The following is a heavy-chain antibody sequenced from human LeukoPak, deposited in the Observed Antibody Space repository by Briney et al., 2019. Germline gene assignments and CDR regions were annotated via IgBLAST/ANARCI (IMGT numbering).Heavy chain of an antibody. Sequence: ASVKVSCKASGYTFTSYGISWVRQAPGQGLEWMGWISAYNGNTNYAQKLQGRVTMTTDTSTSTAYMELRSLRSDDTAVYYCAGERGYSSSYNLYYYYYGMDVWGQGTTVTVSS. V-gene: IGHV1-18*01. CDR1: GYTFTSYG. J-gene: IGHJ6*02. D-gene: IGHD6-13*01. CDR2: ISAYNGNT. CDR3: AGERGYSSSYNLYYYYYGMDV.